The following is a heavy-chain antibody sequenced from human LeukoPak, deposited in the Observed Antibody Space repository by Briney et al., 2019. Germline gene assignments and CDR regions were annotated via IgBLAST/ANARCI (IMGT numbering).Heavy chain of an antibody. V-gene: IGHV3-30*02. CDR3: VSEERAVKDS. CDR2: LQYEENEI. D-gene: IGHD3-10*01. CDR1: GLVFSRSG. J-gene: IGHJ4*02. Sequence: HPGGSLRLSCAASGLVFSRSGMHWIRQAPGKGLEWVAFLQYEENEIYYAGSVKGRFTIFRDNSKNTLYLQMSSLRSDDTAVYYCVSEERAVKDSWGQGTLVSVSS.